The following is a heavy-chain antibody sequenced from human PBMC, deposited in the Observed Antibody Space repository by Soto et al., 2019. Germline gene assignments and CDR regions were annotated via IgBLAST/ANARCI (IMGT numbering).Heavy chain of an antibody. CDR2: ISGDVSSR. CDR3: ARGIGYSAQDY. CDR1: GFTFSNYW. Sequence: PGGSLRLSCAASGFTFSNYWMHWVRQVPGKGLVWVSRISGDVSSRDYADSVKGRFTSSRDNAKNTLYLQMNSLRAEDTAVYYCARGIGYSAQDYWGQGTLVTVSS. D-gene: IGHD1-1*01. J-gene: IGHJ4*02. V-gene: IGHV3-74*01.